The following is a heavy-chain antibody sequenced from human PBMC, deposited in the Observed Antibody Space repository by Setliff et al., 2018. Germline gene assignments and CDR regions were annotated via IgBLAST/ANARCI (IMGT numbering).Heavy chain of an antibody. CDR1: GFTFSSFE. CDR2: IGGSGSII. Sequence: PGGSLRLSCAASGFTFSSFEMNWVRQAPGKGLDWVSYIGGSGSIIYYADSVKGRFTVSRDNARNSLYLQMNSLSAEDTAVYYCARDRGLRGFDVWGLGTLVTVSS. CDR3: ARDRGLRGFDV. D-gene: IGHD3-10*01. J-gene: IGHJ4*02. V-gene: IGHV3-48*03.